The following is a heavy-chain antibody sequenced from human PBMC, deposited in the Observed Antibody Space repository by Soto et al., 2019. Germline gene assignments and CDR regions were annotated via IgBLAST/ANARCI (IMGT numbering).Heavy chain of an antibody. CDR3: ARDDYKVFYYYGMDV. D-gene: IGHD5-12*01. CDR2: INAGNGNT. V-gene: IGHV1-3*01. J-gene: IGHJ6*02. Sequence: ASVKVSCKASGYTFTSYAMHWVRQAPGQRLEWMGWINAGNGNTKYSQKIQGRVTITRDTSASTAYMELSSLRSEDTAVYYCARDDYKVFYYYGMDVWGQGTTVTVSS. CDR1: GYTFTSYA.